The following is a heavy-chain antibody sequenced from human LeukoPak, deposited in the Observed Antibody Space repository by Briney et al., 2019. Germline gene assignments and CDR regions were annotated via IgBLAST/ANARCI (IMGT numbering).Heavy chain of an antibody. CDR2: IYYSGST. CDR1: GGSISSYY. J-gene: IGHJ5*02. CDR3: ARYRGKTTVSSLDWFDP. V-gene: IGHV4-59*01. Sequence: NSSETLSLTCTVSGGSISSYYWSWIRQPPGKGLEWIGYIYYSGSTKYNPSLKSRVTISVDTSKNQFSLKLSSVTAADTAVYYCARYRGKTTVSSLDWFDPWGQGTLVTVSS. D-gene: IGHD4-11*01.